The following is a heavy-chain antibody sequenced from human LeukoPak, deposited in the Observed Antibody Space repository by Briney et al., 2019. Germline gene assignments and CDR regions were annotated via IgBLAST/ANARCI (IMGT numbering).Heavy chain of an antibody. Sequence: PGGGLGLSGAASGLAVGSNYMSWVRQTTRKGLEWVSVIYSGGSTYYADSVKGRFTISRDNSKNTLYLQMNSLRAEDTAVYYCARDGGWFGELLPFDYWGQGTLVTVSS. CDR3: ARDGGWFGELLPFDY. D-gene: IGHD3-10*01. CDR2: IYSGGST. V-gene: IGHV3-66*01. CDR1: GLAVGSNY. J-gene: IGHJ4*02.